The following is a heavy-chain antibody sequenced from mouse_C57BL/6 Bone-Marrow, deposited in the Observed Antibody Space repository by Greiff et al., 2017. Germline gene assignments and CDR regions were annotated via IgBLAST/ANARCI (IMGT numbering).Heavy chain of an antibody. D-gene: IGHD1-1*01. CDR2: IDPSDSYT. Sequence: QLQQPGAELVRPGTSVKLSCKASGYTFTSYWMHWVKQRPGQGLEWIGVIDPSDSYTNYNQKFKGKATLTVDTSSSTAYMQLSSLTSEDSAVYYCARSNYYGSSYWYFDVWGTGTTVTVSS. CDR3: ARSNYYGSSYWYFDV. J-gene: IGHJ1*03. CDR1: GYTFTSYW. V-gene: IGHV1-59*01.